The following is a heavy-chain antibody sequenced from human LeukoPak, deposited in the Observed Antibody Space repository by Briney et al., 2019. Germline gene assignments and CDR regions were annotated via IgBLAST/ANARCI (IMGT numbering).Heavy chain of an antibody. Sequence: GGSLRLSCAASGFTFDDYAMHWVRQAPGKGLEWVSGISWNSGSIGYADSVKGRFTISRDNAKNSLYLQMNSLRAEDTALYYCAKDHYGSGKGGAFDIWGQGTMVTVSS. J-gene: IGHJ3*02. D-gene: IGHD3-10*01. CDR3: AKDHYGSGKGGAFDI. CDR2: ISWNSGSI. V-gene: IGHV3-9*01. CDR1: GFTFDDYA.